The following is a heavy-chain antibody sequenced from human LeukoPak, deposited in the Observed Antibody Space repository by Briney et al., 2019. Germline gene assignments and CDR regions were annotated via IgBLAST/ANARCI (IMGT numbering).Heavy chain of an antibody. CDR3: TRGRLAIFGVVITNDY. CDR2: IGGTIYGGTT. CDR1: GFTFGDFA. J-gene: IGHJ4*02. V-gene: IGHV3-49*03. D-gene: IGHD3-3*01. Sequence: PGGSLRLSCTTSGFTFGDFAMSWFRQAPGKGLEWVGFIGGTIYGGTTEYAASVKGRFTISRDDSKSIAYLQMNSLKTEDTAVYYCTRGRLAIFGVVITNDYWGQGTLVTVSS.